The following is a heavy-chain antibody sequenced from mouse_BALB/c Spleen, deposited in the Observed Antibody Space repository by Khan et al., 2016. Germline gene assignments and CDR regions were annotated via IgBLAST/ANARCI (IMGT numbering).Heavy chain of an antibody. CDR3: ARSFYGIASY. J-gene: IGHJ3*01. V-gene: IGHV9-2-1*01. D-gene: IGHD2-10*01. CDR1: GYTFTDYS. Sequence: QIQLVQSGPELKKPGETVKISCKAAGYTFTDYSMHWVKQAPGKGLKWMGWINTETGEPTYADDFKGRFAFSLETSASTAYLQINNLKNEDTATXFCARSFYGIASYWGQGTLVTVSA. CDR2: INTETGEP.